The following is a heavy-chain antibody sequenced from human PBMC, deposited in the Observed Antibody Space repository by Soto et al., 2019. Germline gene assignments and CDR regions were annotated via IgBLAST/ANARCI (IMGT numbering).Heavy chain of an antibody. CDR2: INPSGGST. CDR1: GYTFTSYY. Sequence: ASVKVSCKASGYTFTSYYMQWVRQAPGQGLEWMRIINPSGGSTSYAQKFQGRVTMTRATSTSTVYMELSSLRSEDTAGYYCARACGITGTHVLDYVGQGTLVTVSS. D-gene: IGHD1-20*01. J-gene: IGHJ4*02. CDR3: ARACGITGTHVLDY. V-gene: IGHV1-46*01.